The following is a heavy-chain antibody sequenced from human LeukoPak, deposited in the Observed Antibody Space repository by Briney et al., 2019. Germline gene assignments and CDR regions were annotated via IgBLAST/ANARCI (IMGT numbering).Heavy chain of an antibody. CDR1: SGSIRSSSYH. Sequence: SETLSLTCTVSSGSIRSSSYHWGWTRQPPGKGLEWIGSIFYSGTTYYNPSLKSRVTISIDTSKNQFSLKLSSVTAADTAVYYCAGEYSSAAGFWGQGTLVTVSS. V-gene: IGHV4-39*02. D-gene: IGHD6-19*01. J-gene: IGHJ1*01. CDR2: IFYSGTT. CDR3: AGEYSSAAGF.